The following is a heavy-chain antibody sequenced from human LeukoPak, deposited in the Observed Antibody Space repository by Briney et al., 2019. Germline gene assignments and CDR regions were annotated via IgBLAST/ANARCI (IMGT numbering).Heavy chain of an antibody. CDR2: INTNGRTT. CDR1: GFTISSYV. Sequence: PGGSLRLSCAASGFTISSYVMSWVRQAPGKGPEWVSIINTNGRTTYYADSVKGRFTISRDNSKNTLYLQMNSLRAEDTAVYYCAKHPESGNFDYWGRGTLVTVSS. D-gene: IGHD1-14*01. V-gene: IGHV3-23*05. CDR3: AKHPESGNFDY. J-gene: IGHJ4*02.